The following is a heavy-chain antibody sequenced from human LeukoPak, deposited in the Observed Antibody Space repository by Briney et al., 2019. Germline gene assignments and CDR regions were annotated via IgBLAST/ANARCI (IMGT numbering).Heavy chain of an antibody. CDR1: GGSFSGYY. V-gene: IGHV4-34*01. CDR3: ARDPKYSGYDTRSDAFDI. D-gene: IGHD5-12*01. CDR2: INHSGST. Sequence: SETLSLTCAVCGGSFSGYYWSWIRQPPGKGLEWIGEINHSGSTNYNPSLKSRVTISVDTSKNQFSLKLSSVTAADTAVYYCARDPKYSGYDTRSDAFDIGGQGTMVTVSS. J-gene: IGHJ3*02.